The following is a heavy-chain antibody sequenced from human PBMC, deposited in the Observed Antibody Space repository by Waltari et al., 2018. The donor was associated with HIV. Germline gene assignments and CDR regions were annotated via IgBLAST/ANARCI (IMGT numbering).Heavy chain of an antibody. CDR2: SNSSGSST. CDR3: ARLGYVWGSYRSPRAFDI. J-gene: IGHJ3*02. V-gene: IGHV3-74*01. CDR1: GFTFSSYW. Sequence: EVQLVESGGGLVQPGGSLRLSCAASGFTFSSYWMHWVRQAPGKGLVGGSRSNSSGSSTSYADSGKGRFTISRDNAKNTLDLQMNSLRAEDTAVYYCARLGYVWGSYRSPRAFDIWGQGTMVTVSS. D-gene: IGHD3-16*02.